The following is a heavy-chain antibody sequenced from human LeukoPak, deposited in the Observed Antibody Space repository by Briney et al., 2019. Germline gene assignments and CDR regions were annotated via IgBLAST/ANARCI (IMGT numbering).Heavy chain of an antibody. J-gene: IGHJ5*02. V-gene: IGHV3-9*01. CDR2: ISWNSGSI. D-gene: IGHD2-21*02. Sequence: GGSLRLSCAASGFTFDDYAMHWVRQAPGKGLEWVSGISWNSGSIGYADSVKGRSTISRDNANRMLSLHINSLRVEDSAIYYCVRGGKLEPTALASWGQGSLVVVSS. CDR1: GFTFDDYA. CDR3: VRGGKLEPTALAS.